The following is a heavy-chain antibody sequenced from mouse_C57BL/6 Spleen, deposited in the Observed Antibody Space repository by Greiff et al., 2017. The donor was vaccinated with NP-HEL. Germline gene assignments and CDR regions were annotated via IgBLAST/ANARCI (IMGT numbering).Heavy chain of an antibody. Sequence: QVQLQQPGAELVKPGASVKLSCKASGYTFTSYWMHWVKQRPGRGLEWIGRIDPNSGGTKNNEKFKSKATLTVDKPSSTAYMQLSSLTSDDSAVYYCARGSVYLSYAMDYWGQGTSVTVSS. J-gene: IGHJ4*01. CDR1: GYTFTSYW. CDR3: ARGSVYLSYAMDY. D-gene: IGHD5-1*01. CDR2: IDPNSGGT. V-gene: IGHV1-72*01.